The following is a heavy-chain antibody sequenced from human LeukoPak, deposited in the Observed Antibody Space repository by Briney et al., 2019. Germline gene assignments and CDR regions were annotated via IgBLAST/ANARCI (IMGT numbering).Heavy chain of an antibody. CDR2: IWYDGSNK. CDR3: AATASRGPQSAEYFQY. J-gene: IGHJ1*01. V-gene: IGHV3-33*01. CDR1: GFTFSNYG. Sequence: GGSLRLSCAASGFTFSNYGMHWVRQAPGKGLEWVAVIWYDGSNKYCSDSVKGRFTISRDNSKNTLYLQMNSLRAEDTAVYYCAATASRGPQSAEYFQYWGQGTLVTVSS.